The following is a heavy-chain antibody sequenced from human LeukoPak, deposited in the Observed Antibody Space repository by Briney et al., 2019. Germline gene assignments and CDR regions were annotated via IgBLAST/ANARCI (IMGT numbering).Heavy chain of an antibody. D-gene: IGHD6-13*01. J-gene: IGHJ4*02. CDR1: GFTFSSYE. CDR2: IWYDGSNK. V-gene: IGHV3-33*08. Sequence: GGSLRLSCAASGFTFSSYEMNWVRQAPGKGLEWVAVIWYDGSNKYYADSVKGRFTISRDNSKNTLYLQMNSLRAEDTAVYYCARADIQYSSSWYGFTFDYWGQGTLVTVSS. CDR3: ARADIQYSSSWYGFTFDY.